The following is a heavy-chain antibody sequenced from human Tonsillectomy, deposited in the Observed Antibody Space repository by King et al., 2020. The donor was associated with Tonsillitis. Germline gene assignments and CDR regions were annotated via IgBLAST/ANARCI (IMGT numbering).Heavy chain of an antibody. D-gene: IGHD3-3*01. Sequence: QLVQSGGGLVQPGRSLRLSCAASGFTFADYAMHWVRQPPGKGLEWVSGISWNSGSTVYADSVKGRFTISRDNAKNSLYLQMNSLRAEDTAFYYFAKGKGLEWLTEFDYWGQGTLVTVSS. V-gene: IGHV3-9*01. CDR2: ISWNSGST. J-gene: IGHJ4*02. CDR3: AKGKGLEWLTEFDY. CDR1: GFTFADYA.